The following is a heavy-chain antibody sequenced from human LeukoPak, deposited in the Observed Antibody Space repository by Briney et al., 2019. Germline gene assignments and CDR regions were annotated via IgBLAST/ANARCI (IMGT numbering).Heavy chain of an antibody. CDR1: GFTFSSYA. CDR2: ISGSGGST. Sequence: QPGGSLRLSCAASGFTFSSYAMSWVRQAPGKGLEWVSAISGSGGSTYYADSVKGRFTISRDNSKNTLYLQMNSLRAEDTAVYYCAKDLRPTIFGVSFPLTRDYWGQGTLVTVSS. J-gene: IGHJ4*02. D-gene: IGHD3-3*01. CDR3: AKDLRPTIFGVSFPLTRDY. V-gene: IGHV3-23*01.